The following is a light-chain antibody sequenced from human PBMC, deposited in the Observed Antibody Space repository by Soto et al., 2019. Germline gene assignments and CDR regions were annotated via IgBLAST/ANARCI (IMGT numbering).Light chain of an antibody. V-gene: IGLV4-60*02. CDR3: ETWDSHTLGV. CDR2: LEGSGSY. CDR1: SGHSSYI. J-gene: IGLJ3*02. Sequence: QSVLTQSSSASASLGSSVKLTCTLSSGHSSYIIAWHQQQPGKAPRYLMKLEGSGSYNKGSGVHDRFSGSSSGADRYLTISNLQFEDEADYYCETWDSHTLGVFGGGTKLTVL.